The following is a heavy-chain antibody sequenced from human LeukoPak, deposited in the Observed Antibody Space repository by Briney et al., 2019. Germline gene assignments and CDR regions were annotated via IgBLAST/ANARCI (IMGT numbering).Heavy chain of an antibody. CDR3: ARRRDYFDY. V-gene: IGHV3-11*01. J-gene: IGHJ4*02. CDR2: ISSSGSTT. Sequence: PGGSLRLSCAASGFTFSDYYMSWIRQAPGKGLEWISYISSSGSTTYYADSVKGRFTMSRDNAKSSLYLQVNSLRAEDTAIYYCARRRDYFDYWGQGTLVTVSS. CDR1: GFTFSDYY.